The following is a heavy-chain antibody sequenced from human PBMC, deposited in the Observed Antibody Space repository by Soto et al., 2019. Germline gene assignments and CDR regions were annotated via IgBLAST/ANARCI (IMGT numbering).Heavy chain of an antibody. Sequence: PVKVSCKASGGTFSSYAISWVRQAPGQGPEWMGGIIPIFGTSNYAQMFRGRVTITADKSTSTDYMEMSRVRSEDTAVYYCARSGVLNYYFDYWGQGTLVTVSS. CDR1: GGTFSSYA. CDR3: ARSGVLNYYFDY. CDR2: IIPIFGTS. J-gene: IGHJ4*02. V-gene: IGHV1-69*06. D-gene: IGHD1-7*01.